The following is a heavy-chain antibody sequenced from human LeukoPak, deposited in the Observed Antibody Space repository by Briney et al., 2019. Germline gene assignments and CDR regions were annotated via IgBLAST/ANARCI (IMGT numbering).Heavy chain of an antibody. J-gene: IGHJ4*02. Sequence: ASVTVSCKASGYTFTGYYMHWVRQAPGQGLEWMGWINPNSGGTNYAQKFQGRVTMTRDTSISTAYMELSRLRSDDTAVYYCARDGIAAAGTALTLRPFDYWGQGTLVTVSS. V-gene: IGHV1-2*02. CDR3: ARDGIAAAGTALTLRPFDY. CDR1: GYTFTGYY. CDR2: INPNSGGT. D-gene: IGHD6-13*01.